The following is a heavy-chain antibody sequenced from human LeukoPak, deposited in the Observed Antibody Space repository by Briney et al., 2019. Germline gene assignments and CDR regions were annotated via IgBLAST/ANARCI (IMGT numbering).Heavy chain of an antibody. Sequence: GGSLRLSCAASGFTVSSNYMSWVRQAPGKGLEWVSVIYSGGSTYYADSVKGRFTISRDNSKNTLYLQMNSLRAEDTAVYYCARELLDSSGYYCGRPPSLDAFDIWGQGTMVTVSS. CDR2: IYSGGST. CDR3: ARELLDSSGYYCGRPPSLDAFDI. V-gene: IGHV3-53*01. J-gene: IGHJ3*02. D-gene: IGHD3-22*01. CDR1: GFTVSSNY.